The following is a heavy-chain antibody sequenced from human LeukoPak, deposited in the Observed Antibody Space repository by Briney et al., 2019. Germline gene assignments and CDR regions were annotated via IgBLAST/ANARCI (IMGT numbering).Heavy chain of an antibody. Sequence: GGSLRLSCAASGFTFSNYGMHWVRQAPGKGLEWVAVISYDGSHIYCADSVQGRFTISRDKSKNRLYLQMNSLRAEDTAIYYCAKDHTIVGATAFDYWGQGTLVTVSS. CDR2: ISYDGSHI. CDR1: GFTFSNYG. J-gene: IGHJ4*02. CDR3: AKDHTIVGATAFDY. D-gene: IGHD1-26*01. V-gene: IGHV3-30*18.